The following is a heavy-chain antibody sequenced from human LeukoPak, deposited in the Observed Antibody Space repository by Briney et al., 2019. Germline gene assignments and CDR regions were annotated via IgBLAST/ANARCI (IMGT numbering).Heavy chain of an antibody. V-gene: IGHV3-53*01. CDR1: GFTVSSNY. CDR2: IYSGGTT. Sequence: PGGSLRLSCAASGFTVSSNYMSWVRQAPGKGLEWVSVIYSGGTTNYAESVKGRLTISRDNYKNKLFLQMNSLRAEDTAVYYCARGGYSSSWYHFDYWGQGTLVTVSS. D-gene: IGHD6-13*01. J-gene: IGHJ4*02. CDR3: ARGGYSSSWYHFDY.